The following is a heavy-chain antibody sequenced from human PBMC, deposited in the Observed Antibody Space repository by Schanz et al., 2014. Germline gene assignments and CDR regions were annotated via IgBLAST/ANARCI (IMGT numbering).Heavy chain of an antibody. J-gene: IGHJ6*02. CDR3: ARFSARYQYYGVAV. D-gene: IGHD3-10*01. CDR2: ISGSSIHK. Sequence: QVYLVESGGDLVKPGGSLRLSCAASGFTFSDYYMAWIRQAPGKGLEWVSHISGSSIHKNYADSVKGRFSISRDNGETSVYLQINSLRVEDTAVYYCARFSARYQYYGVAVWGQGTTVIVSS. V-gene: IGHV3-11*05. CDR1: GFTFSDYY.